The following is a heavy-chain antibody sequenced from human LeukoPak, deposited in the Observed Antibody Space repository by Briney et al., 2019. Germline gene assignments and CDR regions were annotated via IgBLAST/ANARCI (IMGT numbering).Heavy chain of an antibody. CDR2: ISGSGGST. V-gene: IGHV3-23*01. D-gene: IGHD3-10*01. Sequence: GGSLRLSCAASGFTFSSYAMSWVRQAPGKGLEWVSAISGSGGSTYYADSVKGRFTISRDNSKNTLYLQMNSLRAEDTAVYYCAKDLSRMVRGVREFDYWGQGTLVTVSS. CDR3: AKDLSRMVRGVREFDY. CDR1: GFTFSSYA. J-gene: IGHJ4*02.